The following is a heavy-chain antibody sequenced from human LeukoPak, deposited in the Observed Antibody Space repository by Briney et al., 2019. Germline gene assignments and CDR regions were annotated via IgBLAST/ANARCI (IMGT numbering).Heavy chain of an antibody. V-gene: IGHV3-74*01. J-gene: IGHJ4*02. CDR2: INSDGSTT. CDR1: GFSFSSYW. D-gene: IGHD5-18*01. Sequence: GGSLRLSCAASGFSFSSYWMHWVRQAPGKGLVWVSRINSDGSTTSYADSVKGRFTISRDNAKNTVYLQMSSLRGEDTAVYYCAGGGHSYGYAFDYWGQGTLVTVSS. CDR3: AGGGHSYGYAFDY.